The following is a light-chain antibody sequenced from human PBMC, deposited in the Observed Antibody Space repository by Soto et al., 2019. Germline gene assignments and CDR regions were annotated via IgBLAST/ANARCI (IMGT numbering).Light chain of an antibody. CDR2: DAS. J-gene: IGKJ5*01. Sequence: EIVLTQSPATLSLSPGERATLSCRASQSVSSYLAWYQQKPGQAPRLLIYDASNRATGIPARFSGSGSGTDFTLTISSLEPEDFAVYYCQQRTTFGKGKRLEMK. V-gene: IGKV3-11*01. CDR1: QSVSSY. CDR3: QQRTT.